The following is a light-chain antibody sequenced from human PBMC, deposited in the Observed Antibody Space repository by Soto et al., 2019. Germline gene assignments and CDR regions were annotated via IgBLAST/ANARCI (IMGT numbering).Light chain of an antibody. J-gene: IGKJ1*01. CDR1: QSVRRS. CDR3: QQYYNTPT. CDR2: DPS. V-gene: IGKV3-15*01. Sequence: EIVMTQSPGTLSVSPGERVTLSCRASQSVRRSLVWYQQKPGQAPRLLIYDPSTRAAGVPARFSGSGSGTDFTLTISSLQAEDVAVYYCQQYYNTPTFGQGAKVDIK.